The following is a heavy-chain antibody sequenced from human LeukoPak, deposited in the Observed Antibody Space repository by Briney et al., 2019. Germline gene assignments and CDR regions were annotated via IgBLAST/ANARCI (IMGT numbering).Heavy chain of an antibody. D-gene: IGHD3-22*01. CDR2: INHSGST. CDR1: GGSFSGYY. Sequence: PSETLSLTCAVYGGSFSGYYWSWIRQPPGKGLEWIGEINHSGSTNYNPSLKSRVTISVDTSKNQFSLKLSSVTAADTAVYYCADSSGYYFFDYWGQGTLVTVSS. J-gene: IGHJ4*02. V-gene: IGHV4-34*01. CDR3: ADSSGYYFFDY.